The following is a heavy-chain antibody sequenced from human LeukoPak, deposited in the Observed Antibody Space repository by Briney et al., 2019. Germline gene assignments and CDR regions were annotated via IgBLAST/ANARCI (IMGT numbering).Heavy chain of an antibody. Sequence: SETLSLTCTVSGCSISSYYWSWIRQPPGKGLEWIGYIYYSGSTNYNPSLKSRVTISVDTSKNQFSLKLSSVTAADTAVYYCARDLNDYGDRYWYFDLWGRGTLVTVSS. CDR1: GCSISSYY. J-gene: IGHJ2*01. CDR2: IYYSGST. V-gene: IGHV4-59*01. CDR3: ARDLNDYGDRYWYFDL. D-gene: IGHD4-17*01.